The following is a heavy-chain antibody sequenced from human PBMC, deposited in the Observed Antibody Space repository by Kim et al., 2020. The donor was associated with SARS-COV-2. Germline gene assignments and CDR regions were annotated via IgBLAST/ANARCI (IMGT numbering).Heavy chain of an antibody. D-gene: IGHD3-10*01. CDR2: IYYSGST. V-gene: IGHV4-39*01. CDR3: ARSFLWFGELLPPSWVSCYFDY. J-gene: IGHJ4*02. CDR1: GGSISSSSYY. Sequence: SETLSLTCTVSGGSISSSSYYRGWIRQPPGKGLEWIGSIYYSGSTYYNPSLKSRVTISVDTSKNQFSLKLSSVTAADTAVYYCARSFLWFGELLPPSWVSCYFDYWGQGTLVTVSS.